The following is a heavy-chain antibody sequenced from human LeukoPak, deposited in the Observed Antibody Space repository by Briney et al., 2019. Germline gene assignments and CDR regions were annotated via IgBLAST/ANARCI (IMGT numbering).Heavy chain of an antibody. J-gene: IGHJ4*02. CDR3: ARLRRNSDRSGFYYYYDN. CDR2: INTIGSYI. CDR1: GFTFSSYS. D-gene: IGHD3-22*01. V-gene: IGHV3-21*01. Sequence: GGSLRLSCAASGFTFSSYSFNWVRQAPGKGLEWVSSINTIGSYIYYADSVKGRFTISRDDADNSLYLQMNSLRAEDTAVYFRARLRRNSDRSGFYYYYDNWGQGTLVTVSS.